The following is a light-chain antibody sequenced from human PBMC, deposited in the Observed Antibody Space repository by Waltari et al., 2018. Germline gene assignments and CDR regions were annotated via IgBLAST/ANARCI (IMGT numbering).Light chain of an antibody. V-gene: IGLV1-40*01. CDR1: GSNIGAGYD. CDR3: QSYDPSLSVV. Sequence: QSVLTQPPSVSGAPGQTVTIPCPGSGSNIGAGYDVHWYQQRPGEAPKLLIAGVNTRPLGVPDRFSGSQSGTSASLAIRGLQAEDEADYYCQSYDPSLSVVFGGGTKLTVV. CDR2: GVN. J-gene: IGLJ2*01.